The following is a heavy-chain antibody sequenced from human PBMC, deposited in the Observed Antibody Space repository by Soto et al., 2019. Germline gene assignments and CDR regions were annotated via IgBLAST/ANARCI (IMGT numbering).Heavy chain of an antibody. V-gene: IGHV6-1*01. D-gene: IGHD2-2*02. Sequence: SQTLSLTCAISGASVSSNSAAWNWIRQSPSRGLEWLGRTYYRSKWYNDYAVSVKSRITINPDTSKNQFSLQLNSVTPEDTAVYYCARAVFRVVVPAAINGMDVWGQGTTVTVSS. CDR3: ARAVFRVVVPAAINGMDV. CDR2: TYYRSKWYN. CDR1: GASVSSNSAA. J-gene: IGHJ6*02.